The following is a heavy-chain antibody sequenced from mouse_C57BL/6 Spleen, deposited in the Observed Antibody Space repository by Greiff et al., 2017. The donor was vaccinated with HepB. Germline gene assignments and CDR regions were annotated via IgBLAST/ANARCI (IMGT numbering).Heavy chain of an antibody. CDR1: GYSFTGYY. CDR2: INPSTGGT. CDR3: ARGSSPYYAMDY. Sequence: EVQLQQSGPELVKPGASVKISCKASGYSFTGYYMNWVKQSPEKSLEWIGEINPSTGGTSYNQKFKAKATLTVDKSSSTAYMQLKSLTSEDSAVYCCARGSSPYYAMDYWGQGTSVTVSS. V-gene: IGHV1-42*01. J-gene: IGHJ4*01. D-gene: IGHD1-1*01.